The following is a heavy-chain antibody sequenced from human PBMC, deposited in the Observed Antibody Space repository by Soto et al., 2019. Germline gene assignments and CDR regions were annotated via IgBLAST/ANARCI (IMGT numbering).Heavy chain of an antibody. J-gene: IGHJ5*02. CDR3: ARGVYYYGSGSYYNLGWFDP. V-gene: IGHV4-34*01. CDR1: GGSFSGYY. CDR2: INHSGST. D-gene: IGHD3-10*01. Sequence: QVQLQQWGAGLLKPSETLSLTCAVYGGSFSGYYWSWIRQPPGKGLEWIGEINHSGSTNYNPSLKSRVTISVDTSKNQFSLKLSSVTAADTAVYYCARGVYYYGSGSYYNLGWFDPWGQGTLVTVSS.